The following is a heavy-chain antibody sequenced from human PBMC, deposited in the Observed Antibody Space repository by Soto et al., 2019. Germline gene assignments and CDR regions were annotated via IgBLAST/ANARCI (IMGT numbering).Heavy chain of an antibody. CDR2: ISSNGGST. V-gene: IGHV3-64D*06. CDR1: GFAFPNYA. D-gene: IGHD3-3*01. J-gene: IGHJ6*02. CDR3: VKDLFGLDV. Sequence: GGSLRLSCSASGFAFPNYAMQWVRQAPGKGLQFVSTISSNGGSTDYTDSVKGRFTISRDNSKKTLYLQMASLKTEDTAVCYCVKDLFGLDVWGQGTPVTVSS.